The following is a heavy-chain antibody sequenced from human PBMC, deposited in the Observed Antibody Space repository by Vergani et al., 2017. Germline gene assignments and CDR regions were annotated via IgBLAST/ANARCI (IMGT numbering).Heavy chain of an antibody. CDR1: GHTFSNYE. D-gene: IGHD5-24*01. CDR2: INTKTGNP. Sequence: QVQLVQSGSELKKPGASLTVSCKTSGHTFSNYEMNWVRQAPGQRLEWMGWINTKTGNPTYAQDFTGRFVFSLDTSVSTAYLEINNLQPEDSAVYFCATASWAQLWVLKHWGQGTRVTVSS. CDR3: ATASWAQLWVLKH. V-gene: IGHV7-4-1*02. J-gene: IGHJ4*02.